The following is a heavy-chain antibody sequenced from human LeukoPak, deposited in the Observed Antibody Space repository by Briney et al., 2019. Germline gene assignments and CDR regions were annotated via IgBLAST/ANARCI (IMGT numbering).Heavy chain of an antibody. V-gene: IGHV4-38-2*01. CDR1: GYSISSGYY. CDR2: IYHSGST. CDR3: ARSEREQYSSSWYGY. J-gene: IGHJ4*02. D-gene: IGHD6-13*01. Sequence: SETLSLTCAVSGYSISSGYYWGWIRQPPGKALEWIGSIYHSGSTYYNPSLKSRVTISVDTSKNQFSLKLSSVTAADTAVYYCARSEREQYSSSWYGYWGQGTLVTVSS.